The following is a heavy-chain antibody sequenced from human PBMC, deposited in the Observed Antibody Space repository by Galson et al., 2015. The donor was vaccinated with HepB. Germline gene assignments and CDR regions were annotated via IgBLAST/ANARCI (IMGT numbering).Heavy chain of an antibody. Sequence: SVKVSCKASGGTFSSYAISWVRQAPGQGLEWMGGIIPIFGTANYAQKFQGRVTITADESTSTAYMELSSLRSEDTAVYYCARGDCTGGVCYTFDYWGQGTLVTVSS. CDR2: IIPIFGTA. D-gene: IGHD2-8*02. CDR1: GGTFSSYA. CDR3: ARGDCTGGVCYTFDY. J-gene: IGHJ4*02. V-gene: IGHV1-69*13.